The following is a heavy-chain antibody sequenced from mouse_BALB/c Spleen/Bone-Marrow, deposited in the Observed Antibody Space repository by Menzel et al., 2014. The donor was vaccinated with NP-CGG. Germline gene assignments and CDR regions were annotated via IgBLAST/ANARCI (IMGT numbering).Heavy chain of an antibody. CDR2: IDPANDYT. J-gene: IGHJ2*01. CDR1: GFNIKDTY. CDR3: ATLTGTFAY. Sequence: DVQLQESGAGLVRPGASVKLSCTASGFNIKDTYMHWVKQRPEQGLEWIGRIDPANDYTKYDPKFQGTATITADTSSNTAYLQLSSLTSEDTAVYYCATLTGTFAYWGQGTTLAVSS. V-gene: IGHV14-3*02. D-gene: IGHD4-1*01.